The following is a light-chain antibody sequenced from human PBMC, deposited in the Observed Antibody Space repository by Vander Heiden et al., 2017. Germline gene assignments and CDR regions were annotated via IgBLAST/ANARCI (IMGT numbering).Light chain of an antibody. V-gene: IGKV4-1*01. CDR3: QQYDSTPLT. Sequence: DIVMTQSPDSLAVSLGERATIKCKSSQSVLYSSNNKNYLAWYQQKPGQPPKLLIYWASTRESGVPDRFSGSGSGTDFTLTISSLQAEDVAVYYCQQYDSTPLTFGHGTKVDIK. CDR1: QSVLYSSNNKNY. J-gene: IGKJ3*01. CDR2: WAS.